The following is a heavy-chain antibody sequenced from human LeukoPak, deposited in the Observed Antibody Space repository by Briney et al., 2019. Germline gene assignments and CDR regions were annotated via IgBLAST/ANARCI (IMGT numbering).Heavy chain of an antibody. D-gene: IGHD4-23*01. J-gene: IGHJ3*01. CDR2: ISTYTGRA. Sequence: ASVKVSCKTSGYKFNVYDILWVRQAPGHGLDYVGWISTYTGRANYAQKFQGRVSMVTDTSTTTAYLELTNLTSSDTGLYYCARAYGTNSGTNAFDVWGLGTLVTVAS. CDR1: GYKFNVYD. V-gene: IGHV1-18*01. CDR3: ARAYGTNSGTNAFDV.